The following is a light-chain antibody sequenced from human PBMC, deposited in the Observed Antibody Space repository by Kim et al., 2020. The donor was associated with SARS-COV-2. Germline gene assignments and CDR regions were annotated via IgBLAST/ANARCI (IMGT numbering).Light chain of an antibody. CDR3: QQRSNWPPIT. CDR2: DAS. J-gene: IGKJ5*01. V-gene: IGKV3-11*01. CDR1: QSVSSY. Sequence: PGERATLSCRASQSVSSYLAWYQQKPGQAPRLLIYDASNRATGIPARFIGSGSGTDFTLTISSLEPEDFAVYYCQQRSNWPPITFGQGTRLE.